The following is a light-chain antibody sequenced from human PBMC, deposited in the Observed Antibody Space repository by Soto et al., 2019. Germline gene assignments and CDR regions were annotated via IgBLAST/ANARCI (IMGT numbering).Light chain of an antibody. CDR2: DDS. CDR1: NIGSKS. Sequence: SYELTQAPSVSVAPGQTARITCGGNNIGSKSVHWYQQKPGQAPVLGVYDDSDRPSGIPERVSGSKSGNTATLTINRVEAGDEADYYCQXWDSSSDHPGVFGGGTKLTVL. J-gene: IGLJ3*02. V-gene: IGLV3-21*02. CDR3: QXWDSSSDHPGV.